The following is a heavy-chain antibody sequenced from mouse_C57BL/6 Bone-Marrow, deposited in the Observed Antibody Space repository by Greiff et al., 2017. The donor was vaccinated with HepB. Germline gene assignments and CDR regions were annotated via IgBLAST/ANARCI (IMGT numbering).Heavy chain of an antibody. CDR1: GYTFTSYW. Sequence: VKLVESGTVLARPGASVKMSCKTSGYTFTSYWMHWVKQRPGQGLEWIGAIYPGNSDTSYNQKFKGKAKLTAVTSASTAYMELSSLTNEDSAVYYCTRGGLRRGLYVDYWGQGTTLTVSS. V-gene: IGHV1-5*01. D-gene: IGHD2-2*01. J-gene: IGHJ2*01. CDR2: IYPGNSDT. CDR3: TRGGLRRGLYVDY.